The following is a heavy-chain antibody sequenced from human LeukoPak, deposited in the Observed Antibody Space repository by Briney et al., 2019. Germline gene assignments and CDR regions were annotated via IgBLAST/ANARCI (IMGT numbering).Heavy chain of an antibody. CDR2: INPSGGST. V-gene: IGHV1-46*01. D-gene: IGHD4-17*01. CDR1: GYTFTSYY. Sequence: ASVKVSCKASGYTFTSYYMHWVRKAPGQGLEWMGIINPSGGSTSYAQKFQGGVTMTRDTSTSTVYMELSSLRSEDTAVYYCAREGNHPQDYGVYDGNWFDPWGQGTLVTVSS. CDR3: AREGNHPQDYGVYDGNWFDP. J-gene: IGHJ5*02.